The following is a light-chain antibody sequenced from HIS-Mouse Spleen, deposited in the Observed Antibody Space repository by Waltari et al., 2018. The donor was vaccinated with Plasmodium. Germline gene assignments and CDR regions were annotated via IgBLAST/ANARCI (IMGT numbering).Light chain of an antibody. CDR1: SSDGGGYHY. J-gene: IGLJ2*01. V-gene: IGLV2-14*03. CDR2: DVS. Sequence: QSALTQPASVSGSPGQSIPISCTGTSSDGGGYHYVSWYQQHPGKAPKLMIYDVSNRPSGVSNRFSGSKSGNTASLTISGLQAEDEADYYCSSYTSSSTLVFGGGTKLTVL. CDR3: SSYTSSSTLV.